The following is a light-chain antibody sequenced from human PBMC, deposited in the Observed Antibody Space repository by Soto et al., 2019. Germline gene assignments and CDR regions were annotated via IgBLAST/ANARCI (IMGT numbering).Light chain of an antibody. CDR3: QQYGSATGT. Sequence: EIVLTQSPGTLSLSPGERATLSCRASQSVSSSYLAWYQQKPGQAPRLLIYGASSRATGIPDRFSGSGSGTAFTLTISILEPEDFAVYYCQQYGSATGTFGQVTKVEIK. CDR1: QSVSSSY. CDR2: GAS. J-gene: IGKJ1*01. V-gene: IGKV3-20*01.